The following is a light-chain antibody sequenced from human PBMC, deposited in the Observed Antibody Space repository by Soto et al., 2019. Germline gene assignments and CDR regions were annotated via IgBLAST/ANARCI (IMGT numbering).Light chain of an antibody. CDR1: QSISSW. J-gene: IGKJ4*01. CDR3: QQLRMYPST. Sequence: IQLTQSPSTLPASVGDRATITCRASQSISSWLASYQQNAGKAPKLLIDDACSLESGVPSWCGGSGSGTDFALTITSLQAEDVATYCCQQLRMYPSTFGGGTKVDIK. CDR2: DAC. V-gene: IGKV1-5*01.